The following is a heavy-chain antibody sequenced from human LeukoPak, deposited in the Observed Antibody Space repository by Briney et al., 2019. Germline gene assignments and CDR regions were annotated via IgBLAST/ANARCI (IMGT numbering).Heavy chain of an antibody. D-gene: IGHD3-22*01. CDR2: IYTSGST. J-gene: IGHJ4*02. V-gene: IGHV4-4*07. CDR1: GGSISCYY. CDR3: ARGRADYFDSSAYYFDY. Sequence: PSETLSLTCTVSGGSISCYYWSWIRQPAGKGLEWIGRIYTSGSTNYNPSLKSRVIMSVDTSKNQFSLKLSSVTAADTAVYYCARGRADYFDSSAYYFDYWGQGTLVTVSS.